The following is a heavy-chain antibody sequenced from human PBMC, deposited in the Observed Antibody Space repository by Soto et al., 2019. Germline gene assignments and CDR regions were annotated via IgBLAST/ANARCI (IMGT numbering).Heavy chain of an antibody. D-gene: IGHD3-9*01. CDR2: IYHTGRT. Sequence: QVQLQESGPGLVKPSGTLSLTCVITNTSISSSIWWSWVRQAPVKGLEWTGEIYHTGRTNYAPSLKSRVTMSIDKSNNRFSLRLTSLTAADTAVYYCVRDEAHYDILTGSSLGRAFDIWGQGTMVTVAS. CDR3: VRDEAHYDILTGSSLGRAFDI. V-gene: IGHV4-4*02. J-gene: IGHJ3*02. CDR1: NTSISSSIW.